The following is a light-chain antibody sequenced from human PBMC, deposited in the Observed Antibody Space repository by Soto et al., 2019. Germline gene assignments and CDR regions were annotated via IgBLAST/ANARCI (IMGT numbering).Light chain of an antibody. J-gene: IGKJ1*01. Sequence: EIVMTQSPATLSLSPWERATLSCRASQTIDNTLAWYQRKPGQAPRLLIYDASTRATGVPARFSGSGSGTDFTLTISRLEPEDFALYYCQHYGSSPRTFGQGTKVDIK. CDR1: QTIDNT. CDR3: QHYGSSPRT. CDR2: DAS. V-gene: IGKV3-20*01.